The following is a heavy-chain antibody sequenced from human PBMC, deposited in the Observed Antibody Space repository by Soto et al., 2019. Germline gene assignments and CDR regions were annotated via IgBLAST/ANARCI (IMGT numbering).Heavy chain of an antibody. CDR2: IYPGDSDT. CDR1: GYSFTSYW. V-gene: IGHV5-51*03. Sequence: GESLKISCKGSGYSFTSYWIGWVRQKPGKGPEWMGIIYPGDSDTRYSPSFQGQVTISADKSISTAYLQWSSLKASDTAMYYCARLPLGYCSSTSCSRAGMDVWGQGTTVTVSS. D-gene: IGHD2-2*01. J-gene: IGHJ6*02. CDR3: ARLPLGYCSSTSCSRAGMDV.